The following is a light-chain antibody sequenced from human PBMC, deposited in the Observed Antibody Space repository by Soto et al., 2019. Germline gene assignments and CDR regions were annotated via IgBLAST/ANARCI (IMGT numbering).Light chain of an antibody. J-gene: IGLJ1*01. Sequence: QSVLTQPASVSGSPGQSITISCTGTSSDVGGYNYVSWYQQHPGKAPKLIIYDVSTRPSGVSNRFSGSKSGNTASLTISGLQAEDEADYYCSSYPSSSTLYVFGTGTKLTVL. V-gene: IGLV2-14*01. CDR2: DVS. CDR3: SSYPSSSTLYV. CDR1: SSDVGGYNY.